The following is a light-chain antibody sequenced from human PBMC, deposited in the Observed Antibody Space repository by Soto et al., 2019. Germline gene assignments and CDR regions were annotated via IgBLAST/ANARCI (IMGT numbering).Light chain of an antibody. CDR3: AAWDNSLNGHV. V-gene: IGLV1-44*01. CDR1: SSNIGKNT. Sequence: QSVLAQPPSVSGTPGQRVTISCSGSSSNIGKNTVSWYQQLPGVAPKPLISTDNQRPSGVPDRFSGSKSGTSASLAISGLQSEDEADYYCAAWDNSLNGHVFGTGTKSPS. CDR2: TDN. J-gene: IGLJ1*01.